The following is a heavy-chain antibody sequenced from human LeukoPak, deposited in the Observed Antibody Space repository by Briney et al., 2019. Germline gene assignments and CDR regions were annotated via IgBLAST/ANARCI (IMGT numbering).Heavy chain of an antibody. CDR1: GFTFSSYA. J-gene: IGHJ4*02. D-gene: IGHD6-19*01. CDR3: AKGYVGSGWYEYYFDY. Sequence: GGSLRLSCAASGFTFSSYAMSWVRQAPGKGLESVSAISGSGGSTYYADSVKGRFTISRDNSKNTLYLQMNSLRAEDTAVYYCAKGYVGSGWYEYYFDYWGQGTLVTVSS. V-gene: IGHV3-23*01. CDR2: ISGSGGST.